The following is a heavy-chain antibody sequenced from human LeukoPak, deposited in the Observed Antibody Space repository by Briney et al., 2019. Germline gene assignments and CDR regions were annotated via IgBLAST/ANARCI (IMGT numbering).Heavy chain of an antibody. CDR2: IIPIFGTA. Sequence: GSSVKVSCKASGGTFSSYAISWVRQALGQGLEWMGGIIPIFGTANYAQKFQGRVTITADESTSTAYMELSSLRSEDTAVYYCARDKPYYDFWSGYHAFDIWGQGTMVTVSS. CDR3: ARDKPYYDFWSGYHAFDI. V-gene: IGHV1-69*01. D-gene: IGHD3-3*01. CDR1: GGTFSSYA. J-gene: IGHJ3*02.